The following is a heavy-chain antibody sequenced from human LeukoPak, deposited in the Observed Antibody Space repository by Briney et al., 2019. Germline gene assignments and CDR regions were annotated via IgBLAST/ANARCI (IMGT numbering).Heavy chain of an antibody. J-gene: IGHJ3*02. D-gene: IGHD5/OR15-5a*01. CDR1: GYSFTSSW. V-gene: IGHV5-51*01. CDR3: ARRLRLDAFDI. CDR2: ICPGDSDT. Sequence: GESLKISCKGSGYSFTSSWIGWVRQMPGKGLERVAIICPGDSDTRYNPSFQGQVTISADRSITTAYLQWSSLKASDTAMYYCARRLRLDAFDIWGQGTMVTVSS.